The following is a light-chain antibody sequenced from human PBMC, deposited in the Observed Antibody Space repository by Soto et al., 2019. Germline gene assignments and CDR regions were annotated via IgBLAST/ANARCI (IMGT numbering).Light chain of an antibody. CDR1: QSVSSN. CDR3: QQYNNWSWT. Sequence: EIVMTQSPATLSVSPGERATLSCRASQSVSSNLAWYQQKPGQAPRLLIYGASTRATGFPARFSGSGSGTEFTLTISSLQSEDSAVYYCQQYNNWSWTFGQGTKVEI. CDR2: GAS. V-gene: IGKV3-15*01. J-gene: IGKJ1*01.